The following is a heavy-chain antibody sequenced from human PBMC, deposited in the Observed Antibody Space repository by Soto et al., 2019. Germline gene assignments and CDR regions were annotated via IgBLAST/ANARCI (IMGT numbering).Heavy chain of an antibody. Sequence: ASVKVSCKASGYTFTGYAMHWVRQAPGQRLEWMGWINAGNGNTKYSQRFQGRVTITRDTSASTAYMELSSLRSEDTAVYYCARGVTGTALGGWGQGTLVTVSS. V-gene: IGHV1-3*01. CDR3: ARGVTGTALGG. CDR1: GYTFTGYA. D-gene: IGHD1-20*01. J-gene: IGHJ4*02. CDR2: INAGNGNT.